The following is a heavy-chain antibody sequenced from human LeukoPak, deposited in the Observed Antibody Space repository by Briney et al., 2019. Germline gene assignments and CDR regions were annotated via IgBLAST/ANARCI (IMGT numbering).Heavy chain of an antibody. CDR2: IYYSGST. D-gene: IGHD6-13*01. Sequence: SETLSLTCTVSGGSISSYYWSWIRQPPGKGLEWTGYIYYSGSTNYNPSLKSRVTISVDTSKNQFSLKLRSVTAADTAVYYCVRGAGSTWYFWGQGTLVTVSS. J-gene: IGHJ4*02. V-gene: IGHV4-59*01. CDR1: GGSISSYY. CDR3: VRGAGSTWYF.